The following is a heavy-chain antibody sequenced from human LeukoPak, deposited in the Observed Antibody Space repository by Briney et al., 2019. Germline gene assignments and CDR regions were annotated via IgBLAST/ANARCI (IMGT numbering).Heavy chain of an antibody. Sequence: PSETLSLTCTVSGGSISSYYWSWIRQLPGKGLEWIGYIYYSGSTNYNPSLKSRVTISVDTSKNQFSLKLSSVTAADTAVYYCARVGEGVFDPWGQGTLVTVSS. D-gene: IGHD1-26*01. J-gene: IGHJ5*02. CDR2: IYYSGST. CDR3: ARVGEGVFDP. CDR1: GGSISSYY. V-gene: IGHV4-59*01.